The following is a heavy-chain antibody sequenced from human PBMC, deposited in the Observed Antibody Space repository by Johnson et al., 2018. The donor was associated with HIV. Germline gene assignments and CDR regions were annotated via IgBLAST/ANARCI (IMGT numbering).Heavy chain of an antibody. CDR1: GFTFSSYW. V-gene: IGHV3-74*01. Sequence: MLLVESGGGLVQPGGSLRLSCAASGFTFSSYWMHWVRQAPGKGLVWVSRINSDGSSTSYADSVKGRFTISRDNAKNTLYLQMNSLRAEDTAVYYCARDPGPQWELEATDAFDIWGQGTMVTVSS. CDR2: INSDGSST. CDR3: ARDPGPQWELEATDAFDI. D-gene: IGHD1-26*01. J-gene: IGHJ3*02.